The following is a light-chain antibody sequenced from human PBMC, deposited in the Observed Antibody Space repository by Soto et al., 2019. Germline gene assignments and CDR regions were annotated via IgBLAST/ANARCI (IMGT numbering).Light chain of an antibody. CDR2: GTS. CDR3: HQYGSLPLT. J-gene: IGKJ4*01. V-gene: IGKV3-20*01. CDR1: QTISTMN. Sequence: EIVLTQSPGTLSLSPGERATLSCRASQTISTMNLAWYQQKPGQAPRLLIYGTSNGATGIPDRFRGSGSGTDFTLTISRLEPEDFVVYYCHQYGSLPLTFGGGAKVEIK.